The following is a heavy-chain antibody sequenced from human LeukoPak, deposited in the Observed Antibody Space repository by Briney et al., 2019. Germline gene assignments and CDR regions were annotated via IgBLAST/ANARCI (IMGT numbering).Heavy chain of an antibody. D-gene: IGHD2-8*01. J-gene: IGHJ4*02. Sequence: PSEALSLTCTVSGGSISSYYWSWIRQPPGKGLEWIGYIYYSGSTNYNPSLKSRVTISVDTSKNQFSLKLSSVTAADTAVYYCASSNPRAFDYWGQGTLVTVSS. V-gene: IGHV4-59*01. CDR1: GGSISSYY. CDR3: ASSNPRAFDY. CDR2: IYYSGST.